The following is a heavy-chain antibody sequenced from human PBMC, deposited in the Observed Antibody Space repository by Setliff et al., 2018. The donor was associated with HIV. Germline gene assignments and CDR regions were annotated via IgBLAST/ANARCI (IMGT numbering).Heavy chain of an antibody. V-gene: IGHV3-72*01. CDR3: VRAAAGLDI. J-gene: IGHJ4*02. CDR1: GFTFSTYW. CDR2: TRNKANGYIT. Sequence: AGGSLRLSCAASGFTFSTYWMHWVRQAPGKGLVWVGRTRNKANGYITEYGASVQGRFTISRDNSKDSLSLQMSNLKAEDTAVYYCVRAAAGLDIWSQGIRVTVSS.